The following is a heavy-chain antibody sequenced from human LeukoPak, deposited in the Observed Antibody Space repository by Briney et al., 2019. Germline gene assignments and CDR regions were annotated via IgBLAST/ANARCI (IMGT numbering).Heavy chain of an antibody. V-gene: IGHV3-74*01. CDR3: AKDPLQGYYFDY. CDR1: GFTFSSYW. J-gene: IGHJ4*02. Sequence: GGSLRLSCAASGFTFSSYWMHWVRQAPGKGLVWVSRIDIDGSSTSYADSVKGRFTISRDNTKNTLYLQMNSLRTEDTALYYCAKDPLQGYYFDYWGQGTLVTVSS. CDR2: IDIDGSST.